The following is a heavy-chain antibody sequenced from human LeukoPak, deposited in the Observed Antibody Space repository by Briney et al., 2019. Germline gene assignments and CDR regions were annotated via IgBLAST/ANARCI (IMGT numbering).Heavy chain of an antibody. CDR3: ARRGPNYFGSGSHDWFDP. Sequence: PSETLSPTSGVSGGSLGGYSWTWIRQPPGKGLEWVGEITSGGTTNYKPSLKSRVTISVDTSNNQFSLSLSSVTAADTAVYYSARRGPNYFGSGSHDWFDPWGQGTLVIVSS. D-gene: IGHD3-10*01. CDR1: GGSLGGYS. J-gene: IGHJ5*02. V-gene: IGHV4-34*01. CDR2: ITSGGTT.